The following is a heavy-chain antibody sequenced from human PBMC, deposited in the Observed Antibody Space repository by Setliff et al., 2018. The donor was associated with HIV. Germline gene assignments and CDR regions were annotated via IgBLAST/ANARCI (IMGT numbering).Heavy chain of an antibody. CDR1: GFTFTAHG. D-gene: IGHD6-13*01. CDR2: INYDENSE. Sequence: QSGGSLRLSCAASGFTFTAHGMHWVRQAPDKGLEWVAFINYDENSEYYADSVKGRVTISRDNFRNTVDLQMNNLRPEDTAVYYCAKDGDYRSRDYDAFDIWGQGTMVTVSS. V-gene: IGHV3-30*02. J-gene: IGHJ3*02. CDR3: AKDGDYRSRDYDAFDI.